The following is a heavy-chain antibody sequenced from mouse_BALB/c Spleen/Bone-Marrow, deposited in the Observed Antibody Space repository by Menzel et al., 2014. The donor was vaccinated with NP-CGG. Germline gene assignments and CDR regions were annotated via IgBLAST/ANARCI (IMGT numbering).Heavy chain of an antibody. Sequence: VKLQESGSVLVRPGASVKLSCKASGYTFTSSWMHWAKQRPGQGLEWIGEIHPNSGNTNYNEKFKGKATLTVDTSSSTAYVDLSSLTSEDSAVYCCATGFAYWGQGTLVPVSA. J-gene: IGHJ3*01. V-gene: IGHV1S130*01. CDR2: IHPNSGNT. CDR1: GYTFTSSW. CDR3: ATGFAY.